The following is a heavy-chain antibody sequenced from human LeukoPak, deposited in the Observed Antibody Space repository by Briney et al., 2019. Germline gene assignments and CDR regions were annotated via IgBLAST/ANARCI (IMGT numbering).Heavy chain of an antibody. CDR2: IYSGGNT. Sequence: GGSLRLSCAASGFTVSSNYMSWVRQAPGKGLECVSVIYSGGNTDYAVSVKGRFTISRDNSKNTLYLQMNSLRAEDTAVYYCARDAVWGYYDSSGYYPLDYWGQGTLVTVSS. CDR3: ARDAVWGYYDSSGYYPLDY. V-gene: IGHV3-66*01. D-gene: IGHD3-22*01. J-gene: IGHJ4*02. CDR1: GFTVSSNY.